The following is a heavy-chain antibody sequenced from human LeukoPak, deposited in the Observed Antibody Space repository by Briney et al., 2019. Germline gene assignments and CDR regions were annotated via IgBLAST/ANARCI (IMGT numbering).Heavy chain of an antibody. CDR2: IYYISNT. D-gene: IGHD1-26*01. CDR1: GVSVGSAGYY. Sequence: SETLSLTRSVSGVSVGSAGYYWSWIRQPPGGGLEWIGYIYYISNTNYNPSLKSRVTMSLNPSGNQFSLKLDSVTAADTAMYYCARTQSQSGSYRYYFGYWGQGTLVTVSS. CDR3: ARTQSQSGSYRYYFGY. J-gene: IGHJ4*02. V-gene: IGHV4-61*08.